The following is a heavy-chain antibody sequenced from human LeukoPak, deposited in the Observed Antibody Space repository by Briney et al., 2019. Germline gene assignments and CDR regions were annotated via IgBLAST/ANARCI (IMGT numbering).Heavy chain of an antibody. CDR3: AEVESSYCRI. CDR2: IGGGGYTT. D-gene: IGHD3-10*01. J-gene: IGHJ4*02. Sequence: PGGSLRLSCVASGLSFGNYGMNWVRQAPGKGLEWVSSIGGGGYTTYYADSVRGRFTISRDNSKNSMYLQMSSPRAEDTAIYYCAEVESSYCRIWGQGTLVTVSS. V-gene: IGHV3-23*01. CDR1: GLSFGNYG.